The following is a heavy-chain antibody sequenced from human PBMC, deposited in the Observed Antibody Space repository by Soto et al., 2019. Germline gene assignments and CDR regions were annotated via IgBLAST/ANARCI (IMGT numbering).Heavy chain of an antibody. CDR1: GFTFSSYS. CDR2: ISSSSSYI. Sequence: LRLSCAASGFTFSSYSMNWVRQAPGKGLEWVSSISSSSSYIYYADSVKGRFTISRDNAKNSLYLQMNSLRAEDTAVYYCAREDSGSYFRPFYGMDVWGQGTTVTVS. CDR3: AREDSGSYFRPFYGMDV. J-gene: IGHJ6*02. D-gene: IGHD1-26*01. V-gene: IGHV3-21*01.